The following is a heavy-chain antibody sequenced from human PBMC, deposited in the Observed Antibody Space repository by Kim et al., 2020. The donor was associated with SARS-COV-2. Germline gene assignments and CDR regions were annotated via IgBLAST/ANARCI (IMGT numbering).Heavy chain of an antibody. Sequence: GRFTISRDNSKNTPYLQMNSLRSEDTAIYYCAKLVRGYCSSTSCPNWFDPWGQGTLVTVPS. D-gene: IGHD2-2*01. CDR3: AKLVRGYCSSTSCPNWFDP. J-gene: IGHJ5*02. V-gene: IGHV3-23*01.